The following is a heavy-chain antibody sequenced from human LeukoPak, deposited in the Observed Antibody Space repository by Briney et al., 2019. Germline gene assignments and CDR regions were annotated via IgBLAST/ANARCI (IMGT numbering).Heavy chain of an antibody. J-gene: IGHJ6*03. CDR2: ISSSSSYI. CDR3: ARDTTIPTIPINYYYYYMDV. CDR1: GFTFSSYS. D-gene: IGHD2-2*02. Sequence: WGSLRLSCAASGFTFSSYSMNWVRQAPGKGLEWVSSISSSSSYICYADSVKGRFTISRDNAKNSLYLQMNSLRAEDTAVYYCARDTTIPTIPINYYYYYMDVWGKGTTVTVSS. V-gene: IGHV3-21*01.